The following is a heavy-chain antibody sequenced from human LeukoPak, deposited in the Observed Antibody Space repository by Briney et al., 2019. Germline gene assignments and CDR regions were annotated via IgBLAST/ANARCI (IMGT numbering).Heavy chain of an antibody. D-gene: IGHD3-10*01. CDR1: GDSITSDY. CDR3: ARLDCISNTCYNY. CDR2: INYGGNS. J-gene: IGHJ4*02. Sequence: SETQSLTCNVSGDSITSDYWSWIRQSPGKGLEWIGYINYGGNSDYNPSLNSRVTISVNRSKKQVSLKMRSMTAADTAVYYCARLDCISNTCYNYWAPGALVTVSS. V-gene: IGHV4-59*08.